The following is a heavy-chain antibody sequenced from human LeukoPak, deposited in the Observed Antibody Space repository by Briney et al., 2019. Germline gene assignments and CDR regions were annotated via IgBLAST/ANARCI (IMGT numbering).Heavy chain of an antibody. D-gene: IGHD2-21*02. CDR2: ISSGATNT. CDR1: GFTFSSCA. V-gene: IGHV3-23*01. J-gene: IGHJ4*02. CDR3: ARARSMLILRSSFDY. Sequence: GGSLRLSCAASGFTFSSCAMSWVRQAPGKGLEWISSISSGATNTYYVDSVKGRFTISRDSSNTTLFLQMTSLRAEDTAIYFCARARSMLILRSSFDYWGQGALVTVSS.